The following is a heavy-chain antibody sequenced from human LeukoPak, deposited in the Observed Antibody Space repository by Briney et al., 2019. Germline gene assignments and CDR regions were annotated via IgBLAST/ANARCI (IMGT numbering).Heavy chain of an antibody. J-gene: IGHJ5*02. CDR1: GGSISSGDYY. CDR2: IYYSGST. Sequence: SETLSLTCTVSGGSISSGDYYWSWIRQPPGKGLEWIGYIYYSGSTYYNPSLKSRVTISVDTSKNQFSLKLSSVTAADTAVYYCARHSRIAARNWFDPWGQGTLVTVSS. D-gene: IGHD6-6*01. CDR3: ARHSRIAARNWFDP. V-gene: IGHV4-30-4*01.